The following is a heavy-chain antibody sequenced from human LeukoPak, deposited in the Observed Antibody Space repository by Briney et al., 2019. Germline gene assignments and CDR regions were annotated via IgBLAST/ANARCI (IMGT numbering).Heavy chain of an antibody. CDR1: GFTFSSYA. Sequence: GRSLRLSCAASGFTFSSYAMSWVRQAPGKGLEWVSAISGSGGSTYYADSVKGRFTISRDNSKNTLYLQMNSLRAEDTAVYYCAKDSFWSGYYMFNPETYYFDYWGQGTLVTVSS. CDR3: AKDSFWSGYYMFNPETYYFDY. D-gene: IGHD3-3*01. CDR2: ISGSGGST. V-gene: IGHV3-23*01. J-gene: IGHJ4*02.